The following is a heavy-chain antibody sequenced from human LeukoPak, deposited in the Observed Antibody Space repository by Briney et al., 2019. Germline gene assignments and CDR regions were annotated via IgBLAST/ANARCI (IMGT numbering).Heavy chain of an antibody. Sequence: PGGSLRLSCTVSGFTVSSNSMSWVRQAPGKGLEWVSFIYSGTIHYSDSVKGRFTISRDNSKNSLYLQMDSLRVEDTAEYYCARDPYSGNYGAYYYYYMDVWGKGTTVTVSS. CDR2: IYSGTI. V-gene: IGHV3-53*01. D-gene: IGHD1-26*01. CDR3: ARDPYSGNYGAYYYYYMDV. J-gene: IGHJ6*03. CDR1: GFTVSSNS.